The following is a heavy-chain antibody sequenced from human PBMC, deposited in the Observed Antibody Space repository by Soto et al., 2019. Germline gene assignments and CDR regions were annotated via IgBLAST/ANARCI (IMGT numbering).Heavy chain of an antibody. J-gene: IGHJ4*02. CDR2: ISYDGSNK. CDR1: GFTFSSYG. Sequence: GGSLRLSCAASGFTFSSYGMHWVRQAPGKGLEWVAVISYDGSNKYYADSVKGRFTISRDNSKNTLYLQMNSLRAEDTAVYYCAKRRYSRGYFDYWGQGTLVTVSS. CDR3: AKRRYSRGYFDY. D-gene: IGHD2-21*01. V-gene: IGHV3-30*18.